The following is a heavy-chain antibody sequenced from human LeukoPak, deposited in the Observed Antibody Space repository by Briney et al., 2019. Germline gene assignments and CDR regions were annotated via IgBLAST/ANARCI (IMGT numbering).Heavy chain of an antibody. Sequence: GGSLRLSCAASGFTFSSYGMSWVRQAPGKGLEWVSAISGSGGSTYYADSVKGRFTISRDNSKNTLYLQMNTLRAEDAAVYYCAKCTDYVWGSFRSTYYYYMDVWGKGTTVTISS. CDR3: AKCTDYVWGSFRSTYYYYMDV. CDR1: GFTFSSYG. J-gene: IGHJ6*03. CDR2: ISGSGGST. D-gene: IGHD3-16*02. V-gene: IGHV3-23*01.